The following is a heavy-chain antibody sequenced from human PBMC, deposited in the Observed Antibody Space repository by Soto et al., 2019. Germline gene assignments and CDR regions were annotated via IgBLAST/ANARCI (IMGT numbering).Heavy chain of an antibody. J-gene: IGHJ5*02. CDR3: ARDRGIDKTYYDFWSGCPTFDP. V-gene: IGHV3-33*01. CDR2: IWYDGSNK. D-gene: IGHD3-3*01. Sequence: GGSLRLSCAASGFTFSSYGMHWVRQAPGKGLEWVAVIWYDGSNKYYADPVKGRFTISRDNAKNSLYLQMNSLRDEDTAVYYCARDRGIDKTYYDFWSGCPTFDPWGQGTLVTVSS. CDR1: GFTFSSYG.